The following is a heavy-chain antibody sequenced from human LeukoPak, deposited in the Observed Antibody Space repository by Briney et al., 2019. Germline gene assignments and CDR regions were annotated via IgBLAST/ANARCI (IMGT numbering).Heavy chain of an antibody. D-gene: IGHD6-19*01. CDR1: GYTFTDYY. CDR2: INPYSGGT. V-gene: IGHV1-2*02. J-gene: IGHJ4*02. Sequence: ASVKVSCKASGYTFTDYYIHWVRQAPGQGLEWMGWINPYSGGTNYAEKFQGRVTMTRDTSITTAYMELSSLRSDDTAIYYCATLRRSGWYIGDWGQGTVVTVSS. CDR3: ATLRRSGWYIGD.